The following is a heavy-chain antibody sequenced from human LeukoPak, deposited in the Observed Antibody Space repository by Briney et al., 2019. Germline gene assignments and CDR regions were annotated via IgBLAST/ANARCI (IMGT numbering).Heavy chain of an antibody. CDR2: IYYSGST. Sequence: SETLSLTCTVSGGSISSYYWNWIRQPPGKGLEWIGYIYYSGSTNYNPSLKGRVTISVDTSKNQFSLKLSSVTAADTAVYYCARVLSGTWFDPWGQGTLVTVSS. V-gene: IGHV4-59*01. D-gene: IGHD3-10*01. CDR1: GGSISSYY. CDR3: ARVLSGTWFDP. J-gene: IGHJ5*02.